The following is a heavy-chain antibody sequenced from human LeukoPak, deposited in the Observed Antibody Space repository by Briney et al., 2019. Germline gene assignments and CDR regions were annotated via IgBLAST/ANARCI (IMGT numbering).Heavy chain of an antibody. CDR3: ARDGIGAAGTGDY. D-gene: IGHD6-13*01. CDR1: GYMFSSYG. V-gene: IGHV1-18*04. CDR2: ISAYNGNT. Sequence: ASVKVSCKASGYMFSSYGFSWVRRAPGQGLEWMGWISAYNGNTKYTQDLQGRVTMTTDTATSTAYMELRSLRSDDTAVYYCARDGIGAAGTGDYRGQGTLVTVSS. J-gene: IGHJ4*02.